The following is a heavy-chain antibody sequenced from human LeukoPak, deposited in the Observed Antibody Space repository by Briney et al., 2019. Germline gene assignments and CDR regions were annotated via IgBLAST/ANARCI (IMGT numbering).Heavy chain of an antibody. CDR2: ISYDGTNK. CDR1: GFTFSNCA. CDR3: ARDMSSSWYFDY. Sequence: GGSLRLSCAASGFTFSNCAMHWVRQAPGKGLEWVAVISYDGTNKYYADSVKGRFTISRDNSKNTLYLQMNSLRAEDTAVYYYARDMSSSWYFDYWGQGTLVTVSS. D-gene: IGHD6-13*01. J-gene: IGHJ4*02. V-gene: IGHV3-30-3*01.